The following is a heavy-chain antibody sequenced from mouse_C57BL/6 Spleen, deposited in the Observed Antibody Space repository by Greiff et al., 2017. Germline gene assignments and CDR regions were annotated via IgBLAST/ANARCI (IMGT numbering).Heavy chain of an antibody. Sequence: VQLKESGPGLVKPSQSLSLTCSVTGYSITSGYYWNWIRQFPGNKLEWMGYISYDGSNNYNPSLKNRISITRDTSKNQFFLKLNSVTTEDTATYDCARGGYGSSYGGNWYFDVWGTGTTVTVSS. D-gene: IGHD1-1*01. J-gene: IGHJ1*03. CDR2: ISYDGSN. CDR1: GYSITSGYY. V-gene: IGHV3-6*01. CDR3: ARGGYGSSYGGNWYFDV.